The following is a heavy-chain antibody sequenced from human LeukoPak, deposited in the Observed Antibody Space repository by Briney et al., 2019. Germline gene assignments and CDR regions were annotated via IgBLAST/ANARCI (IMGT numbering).Heavy chain of an antibody. J-gene: IGHJ5*02. CDR2: IYTSGST. CDR1: GGSISSGSYY. CDR3: ARGDIVATSYFGEWFDP. Sequence: PSETLSLTCTVSGGSISSGSYYWSWIRQPAWKGLEWIGRIYTSGSTNYNPSLKSRVTISVDTSKNQFSLKLSSVTAADTAVYYCARGDIVATSYFGEWFDPWGQGTLVTVSS. V-gene: IGHV4-61*02. D-gene: IGHD5-12*01.